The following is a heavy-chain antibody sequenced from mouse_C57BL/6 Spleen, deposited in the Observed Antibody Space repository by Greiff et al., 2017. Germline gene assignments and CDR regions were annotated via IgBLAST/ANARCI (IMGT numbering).Heavy chain of an antibody. CDR3: ARSGAAQATRFAC. J-gene: IGHJ3*01. Sequence: VKLLESGPELVKPGASVKLSCKASGYTFTSYDINWVKQRPGQGLEWIGWIYPSDGSTKYNEKFKGKATLTVDTSSSTAYMELHSLTSEDSAVYFCARSGAAQATRFACWGQVTLVTVSA. CDR2: IYPSDGST. V-gene: IGHV1-85*01. D-gene: IGHD3-2*02. CDR1: GYTFTSYD.